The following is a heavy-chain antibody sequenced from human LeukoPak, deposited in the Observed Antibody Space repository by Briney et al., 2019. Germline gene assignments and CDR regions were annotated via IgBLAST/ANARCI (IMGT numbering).Heavy chain of an antibody. CDR2: INPNSGGT. CDR3: ASVQLWFGELLTDY. V-gene: IGHV1-2*02. CDR1: GYTFTGYY. Sequence: ASVKVSCKASGYTFTGYYMHWVRQAPGQGLEWMGWINPNSGGTNYAQKFQGRVTMTRDTSISTAYMELSRLRSDDPAVYYCASVQLWFGELLTDYWGQGTLVTVSS. J-gene: IGHJ4*02. D-gene: IGHD3-10*01.